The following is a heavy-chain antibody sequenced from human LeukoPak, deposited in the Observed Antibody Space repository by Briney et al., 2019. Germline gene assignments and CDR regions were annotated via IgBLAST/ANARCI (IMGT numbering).Heavy chain of an antibody. D-gene: IGHD3-10*01. CDR1: GFTFAIHA. J-gene: IGHJ3*01. Sequence: GGSLRLSCAASGFTFAIHAMTWVRQAPGKGLEWVSAISGSGASTHYADSVKGQFTISRDNSKNTLFLQMNSLRAEDTAIYYCAKDSYASGRPLHTFDVWGQGAMVTVSS. CDR2: ISGSGAST. V-gene: IGHV3-23*01. CDR3: AKDSYASGRPLHTFDV.